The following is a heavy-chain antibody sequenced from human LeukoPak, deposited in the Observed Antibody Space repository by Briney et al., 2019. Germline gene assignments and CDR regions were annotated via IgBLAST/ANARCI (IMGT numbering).Heavy chain of an antibody. D-gene: IGHD6-6*01. V-gene: IGHV4-39*07. CDR2: IYYSGST. CDR3: ARGSIGIAARPYFDY. CDR1: GGSISSSSYY. Sequence: SETLSLTCTVSGGSISSSSYYWGWIRQPPGKGLEWIGSIYYSGSTYYNPSLKSRLTISVDTSKHQFSLKLSSVTAADTAVYYCARGSIGIAARPYFDYWAQGTLVTVSS. J-gene: IGHJ4*02.